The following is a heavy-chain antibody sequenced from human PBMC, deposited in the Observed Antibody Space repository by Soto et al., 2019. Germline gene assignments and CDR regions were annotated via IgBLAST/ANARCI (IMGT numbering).Heavy chain of an antibody. J-gene: IGHJ4*02. V-gene: IGHV3-23*01. CDR2: ISGGGDTT. CDR3: AKGRGGSGSLTPRVDF. CDR1: GFTFNNYA. D-gene: IGHD3-10*01. Sequence: EVPLLESGGGLVQPGGSLRLSCAASGFTFNNYAMTWVRQAPGKGLEWVSAISGGGDTTSYADSVKGRFTVSRDGSKNTLYLQMSSLRAEDTALYYCAKGRGGSGSLTPRVDFWCQGTLVTVSS.